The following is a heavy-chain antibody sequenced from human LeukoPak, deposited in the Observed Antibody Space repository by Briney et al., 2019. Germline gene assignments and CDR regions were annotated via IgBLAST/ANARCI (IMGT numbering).Heavy chain of an antibody. V-gene: IGHV4-59*01. J-gene: IGHJ4*02. D-gene: IGHD5-24*01. CDR1: GGSISSYY. CDR2: IYYSGST. Sequence: SETLSLTCTVSGGSISSYYWSWIRQPPGKGLEWIGYIYYSGSTNYNPSLKSRVTISVDTSKNQFSLKLSSVTAADTAVYFCTRGGDGYNPNDCWGQGTLVTVSS. CDR3: TRGGDGYNPNDC.